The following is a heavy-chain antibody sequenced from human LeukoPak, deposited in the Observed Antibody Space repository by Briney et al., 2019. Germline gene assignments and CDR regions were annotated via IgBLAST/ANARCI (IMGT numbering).Heavy chain of an antibody. J-gene: IGHJ4*02. Sequence: VASVKVSCKASGYTFTGYYMHWVRQAPGQGLEWMGWINPNSGGTNYAQKFQGRVTMTRDTSISTAYMELSRLRSDDTAVYYCARDREVAAVFDYWGQGTLVTVSS. D-gene: IGHD6-13*01. V-gene: IGHV1-2*02. CDR1: GYTFTGYY. CDR2: INPNSGGT. CDR3: ARDREVAAVFDY.